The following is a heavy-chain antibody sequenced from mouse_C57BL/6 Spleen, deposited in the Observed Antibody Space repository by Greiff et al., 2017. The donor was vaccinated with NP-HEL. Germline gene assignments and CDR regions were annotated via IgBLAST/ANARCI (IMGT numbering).Heavy chain of an antibody. CDR1: GFTFSSYT. J-gene: IGHJ2*01. D-gene: IGHD4-1*02. CDR2: ISGGGGNT. V-gene: IGHV5-9*01. CDR3: ASSTGTRYFDY. Sequence: EVKLVESGGGLVKPGGSLKLSCAASGFTFSSYTMSWVRQTPEKRLEWVATISGGGGNTYYPDSVKGRFTISRDNAKNTLYLQMSSLRSEDTALYYCASSTGTRYFDYWGQGTTLTVSS.